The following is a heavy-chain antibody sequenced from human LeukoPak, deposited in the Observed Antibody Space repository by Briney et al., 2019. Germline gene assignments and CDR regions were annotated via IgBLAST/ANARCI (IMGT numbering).Heavy chain of an antibody. CDR1: GFTFSSYS. CDR2: ISSSSSYI. V-gene: IGHV3-21*01. J-gene: IGHJ4*02. D-gene: IGHD1-26*01. CDR3: ASNPSRSSPYFGDH. Sequence: GGSLRLSCAASGFTFSSYSMNWVRQAPGKGLEWVSSISSSSSYIYYADSVKGRFTISRDNAKNSLYLKMNSLRAEDTAVYYCASNPSRSSPYFGDHWGQGTLVTVSS.